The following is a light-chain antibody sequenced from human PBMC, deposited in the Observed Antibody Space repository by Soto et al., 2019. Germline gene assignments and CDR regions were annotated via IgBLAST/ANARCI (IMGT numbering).Light chain of an antibody. CDR2: WAA. CDR1: QSVLYSSNNKNY. CDR3: QQYYSTPLT. Sequence: DIVMTQSPDSLAVSLGERATINCKSSQSVLYSSNNKNYLAWYQEKPGQPPKLLIYWAATRESGVPARFSGSGSGTDFTLTISSLQAEDVAVYCCQQYYSTPLTCRQGTRLEIK. V-gene: IGKV4-1*01. J-gene: IGKJ5*01.